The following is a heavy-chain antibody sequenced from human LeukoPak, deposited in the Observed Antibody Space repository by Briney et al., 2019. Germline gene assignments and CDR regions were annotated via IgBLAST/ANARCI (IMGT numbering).Heavy chain of an antibody. CDR1: GGSISSSSYY. CDR3: ARAERPWELLDY. D-gene: IGHD1-26*01. V-gene: IGHV4-39*01. CDR2: IYYSGST. J-gene: IGHJ4*02. Sequence: SETLSLTCTVSGGSISSSSYYWGWIRQPPGKGLEWIGSIYYSGSTYYNPSLKSRVTISVDTSKNQFSVRLTSVTAADTPVYYCARAERPWELLDYWGQGALVAVSS.